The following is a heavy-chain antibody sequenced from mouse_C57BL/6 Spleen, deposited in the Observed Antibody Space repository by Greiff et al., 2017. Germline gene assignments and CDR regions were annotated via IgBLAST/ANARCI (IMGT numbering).Heavy chain of an antibody. CDR3: ARKYDGYFWYFDV. Sequence: QVQLQQSGAELAKPGASVKLSCKASGYTFTSYWMHWVKQRPGQGLEWIGYINPSSGYTKYNQKFKDKATLTADKSSSTAYMQLSSLTYEDSAVXYCARKYDGYFWYFDVWGTGTTVTVSS. CDR2: INPSSGYT. CDR1: GYTFTSYW. V-gene: IGHV1-7*01. J-gene: IGHJ1*03. D-gene: IGHD2-3*01.